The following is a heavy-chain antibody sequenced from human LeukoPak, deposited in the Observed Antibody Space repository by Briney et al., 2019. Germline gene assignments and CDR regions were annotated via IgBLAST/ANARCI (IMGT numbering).Heavy chain of an antibody. D-gene: IGHD3-10*01. CDR2: INHSGST. CDR1: GGSFSGYY. Sequence: PSETLSLTCAVYGGSFSGYYWSWIRQPPGKGLEWIGEINHSGSTNYNPSLKSRVTISVDTSKNQFSLKLSSVTAADTAVYYCARDPSYGSGSYFDDAFDIWGQGTMVTVSS. CDR3: ARDPSYGSGSYFDDAFDI. J-gene: IGHJ3*02. V-gene: IGHV4-34*01.